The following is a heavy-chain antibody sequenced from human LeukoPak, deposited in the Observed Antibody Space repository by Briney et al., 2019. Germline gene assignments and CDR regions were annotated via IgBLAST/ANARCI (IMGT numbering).Heavy chain of an antibody. V-gene: IGHV3-9*01. D-gene: IGHD2-15*01. J-gene: IGHJ2*01. CDR1: GFTFDGSA. Sequence: GGSLRLSCAASGFTFDGSAMHWVRQAPGKGLEWVSGISWNSGSIGYADSVKGRFTISRDNAKNSLYLQMNSLRAEDTALYYCAKDAGSQSWYFDLWGRGTLVTVSS. CDR3: AKDAGSQSWYFDL. CDR2: ISWNSGSI.